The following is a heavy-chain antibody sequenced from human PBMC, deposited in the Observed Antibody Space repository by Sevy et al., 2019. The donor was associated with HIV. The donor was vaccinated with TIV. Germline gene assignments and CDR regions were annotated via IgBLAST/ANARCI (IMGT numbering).Heavy chain of an antibody. Sequence: SETLSLTCAVYSGSFSGYYWSWIRQPPGKGLEWIGEINHSGSTNYNPSLKSRVTISGDTSKNQFSLKLSSVTAADTAVYYCARHCSSNSCSHAFDIWGQGTMVTVS. J-gene: IGHJ3*02. V-gene: IGHV4-34*01. D-gene: IGHD2-2*01. CDR2: INHSGST. CDR3: ARHCSSNSCSHAFDI. CDR1: SGSFSGYY.